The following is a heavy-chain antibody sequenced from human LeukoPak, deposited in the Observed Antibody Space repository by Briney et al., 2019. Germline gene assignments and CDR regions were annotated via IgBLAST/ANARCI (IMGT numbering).Heavy chain of an antibody. Sequence: SQTLSLTCAISGDSVSSNSAAWNWIRQSPSRGLEWLGRTYYRSKWYNDYAVSVKSRITINPDTSKNQFSLQLNSVTPEDTAVYYCARDRDSGRGKSYYDILTGYYSESLFDYWGQGTLVTVSS. V-gene: IGHV6-1*01. CDR3: ARDRDSGRGKSYYDILTGYYSESLFDY. CDR2: TYYRSKWYN. D-gene: IGHD3-9*01. CDR1: GDSVSSNSAA. J-gene: IGHJ4*02.